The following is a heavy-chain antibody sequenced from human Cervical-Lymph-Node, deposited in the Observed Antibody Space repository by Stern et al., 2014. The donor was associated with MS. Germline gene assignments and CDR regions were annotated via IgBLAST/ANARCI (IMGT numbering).Heavy chain of an antibody. V-gene: IGHV3-30*01. D-gene: IGHD3-10*01. CDR2: TSYDGSNQ. Sequence: VQLVESGGGVVQPGRSLRLSCAASGFTFSTYAMSWVRQAPVKGLEWAAITSYDGSNQYYADSVKGRFTISRDNSNNTLYLRLNSLRPEDTAIYYCARTSLRKVRGVKYHNGLDVWGQGTTVTVSS. J-gene: IGHJ6*02. CDR3: ARTSLRKVRGVKYHNGLDV. CDR1: GFTFSTYA.